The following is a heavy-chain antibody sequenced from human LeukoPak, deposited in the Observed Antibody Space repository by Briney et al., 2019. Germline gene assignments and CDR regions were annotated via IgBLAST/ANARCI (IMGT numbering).Heavy chain of an antibody. CDR3: AKALRPYYYDSSGYYPSGY. CDR2: ISGSGGST. V-gene: IGHV3-23*01. D-gene: IGHD3-22*01. CDR1: GFTFSSYA. J-gene: IGHJ4*02. Sequence: GGSLRLSRAASGFTFSSYAMSGVRQAPGKGLEGVSAISGSGGSTYYADSVKGRFTISRDNSKNTLYLQMNSLRAEDTAVYYCAKALRPYYYDSSGYYPSGYWGQGTLVTVSS.